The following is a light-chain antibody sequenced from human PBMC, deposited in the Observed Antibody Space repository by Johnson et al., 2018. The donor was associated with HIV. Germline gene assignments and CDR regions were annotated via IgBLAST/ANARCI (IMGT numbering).Light chain of an antibody. Sequence: QSLLTQPPSVSAAPGQKVTISCSGSNSSSVNIYVSWYQQLPGTAPKLLIYDNNKRPSGLPDRFSGAKSGTSATMDITGLQPRDEADYYCGTWDSSLGSHYVFGTGTKVTVL. CDR2: DNN. CDR1: NSSSVNIY. V-gene: IGLV1-51*01. J-gene: IGLJ1*01. CDR3: GTWDSSLGSHYV.